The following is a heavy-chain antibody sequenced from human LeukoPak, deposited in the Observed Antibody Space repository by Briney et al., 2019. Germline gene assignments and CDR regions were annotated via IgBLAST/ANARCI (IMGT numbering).Heavy chain of an antibody. Sequence: ASVKVSCKASGYTFTSYYMHWVRQAPGQGLEWMGIINPSGGSTSYAQKFQGRVTMTRDMSTSTVYMELSSLRSEDTAVYYCARDRVAYYYDSSGYYPDYWGQGTLVTVSS. CDR1: GYTFTSYY. CDR2: INPSGGST. D-gene: IGHD3-22*01. V-gene: IGHV1-46*01. CDR3: ARDRVAYYYDSSGYYPDY. J-gene: IGHJ4*02.